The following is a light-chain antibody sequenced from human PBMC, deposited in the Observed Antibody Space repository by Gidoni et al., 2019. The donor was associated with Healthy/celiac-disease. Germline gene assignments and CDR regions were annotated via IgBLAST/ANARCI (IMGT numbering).Light chain of an antibody. CDR1: ALPRQY. Sequence: SSHLTQPPSVSVSPGQTARITCSGDALPRQYAYWYQQKPGQAPVLVIYNDSERPSGIPERFSGSSSGTTVTLTISGVQAEDEADYYCQAADSSGTYVVFGGGTKLTVL. J-gene: IGLJ2*01. V-gene: IGLV3-25*03. CDR3: QAADSSGTYVV. CDR2: NDS.